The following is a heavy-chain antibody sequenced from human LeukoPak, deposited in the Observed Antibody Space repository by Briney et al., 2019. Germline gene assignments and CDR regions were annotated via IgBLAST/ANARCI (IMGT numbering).Heavy chain of an antibody. CDR1: GFTFNTYT. V-gene: IGHV3-21*01. CDR3: ATDPSYSGTAYFNF. Sequence: GGSLRLFCTASGFTFNTYTMNWVRQAPGKGLQWVSSIIPNSNYKYYEDSVRGRFIISRDNAKNSLYLQMDSLRAEDTAIYYCATDPSYSGTAYFNFWGQGTLVTVSS. D-gene: IGHD1-26*01. J-gene: IGHJ4*02. CDR2: IIPNSNYK.